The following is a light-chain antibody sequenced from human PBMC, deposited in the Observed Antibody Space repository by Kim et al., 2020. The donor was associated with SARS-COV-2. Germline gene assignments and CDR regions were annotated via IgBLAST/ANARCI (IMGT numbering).Light chain of an antibody. CDR3: QVWDSSSDHVV. CDR2: YDS. Sequence: APGKPARITCGGNNIGSKSVHWYQPKPGQAPVLVIYYDSDRPSGIPERFSGSNSGNTATLTISRVEAGDEADYYCQVWDSSSDHVVFGGGTQLTVL. V-gene: IGLV3-21*04. J-gene: IGLJ2*01. CDR1: NIGSKS.